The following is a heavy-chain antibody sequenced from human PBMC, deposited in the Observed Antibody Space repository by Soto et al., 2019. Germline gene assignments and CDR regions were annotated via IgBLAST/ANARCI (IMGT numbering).Heavy chain of an antibody. J-gene: IGHJ4*03. D-gene: IGHD5-12*01. CDR1: GYTLTELS. Sequence: GASVKVSCKVSGYTLTELSMHWVRQAPGKGLEWMGGFDPEDGETIYAQKYQGRVTMTEDTSTDTAYIELSSLRSDDTAVYYCARTYRDPIMAPRNNFSDYWGQGTTVTVSS. V-gene: IGHV1-24*01. CDR2: FDPEDGET. CDR3: ARTYRDPIMAPRNNFSDY.